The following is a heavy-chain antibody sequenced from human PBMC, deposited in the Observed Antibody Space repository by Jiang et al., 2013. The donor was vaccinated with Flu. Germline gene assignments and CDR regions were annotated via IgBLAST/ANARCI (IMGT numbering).Heavy chain of an antibody. V-gene: IGHV5-51*01. CDR2: IYPGDSDT. D-gene: IGHD3-3*01. CDR3: ARQDTIFGVVITPFDY. Sequence: SGYSFTRYWIGWVRQMPGKGLEWMGIIYPGDSDTRYSPSFQGQVTISADKSISSAYLQWSSLKASDTAMYYCARQDTIFGVVITPFDYWGQGTLVTVSS. J-gene: IGHJ4*02. CDR1: GYSFTRYW.